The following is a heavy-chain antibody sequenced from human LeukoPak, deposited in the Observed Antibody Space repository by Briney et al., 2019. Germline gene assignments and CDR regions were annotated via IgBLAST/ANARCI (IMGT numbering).Heavy chain of an antibody. V-gene: IGHV3-48*03. Sequence: GGSLRLSCAASGFTFSSYEMNWVRQAPGKGLEWVSYISTSASTIDYADSVKCRFTSSRDNAKNSLYLQMNSLRAEDTAVYYCARRGTSRSSYYFDYWGQGTLVTVSS. CDR3: ARRGTSRSSYYFDY. J-gene: IGHJ4*02. CDR2: ISTSASTI. CDR1: GFTFSSYE.